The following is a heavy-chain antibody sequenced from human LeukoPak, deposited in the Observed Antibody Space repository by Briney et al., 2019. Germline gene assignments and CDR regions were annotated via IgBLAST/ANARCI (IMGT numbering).Heavy chain of an antibody. J-gene: IGHJ4*02. CDR3: ARDGEYYGSGSIFRFDY. Sequence: ASVKVSCKTSGYTFTGYYMHWVRQDPGQGLEGMGWINPSSGGTNYAQKFQGRVTMTRDTSISTVYMEMSSLRSDDTAVYYCARDGEYYGSGSIFRFDYWGQGTLVTVSS. CDR1: GYTFTGYY. V-gene: IGHV1-2*02. CDR2: INPSSGGT. D-gene: IGHD3-10*01.